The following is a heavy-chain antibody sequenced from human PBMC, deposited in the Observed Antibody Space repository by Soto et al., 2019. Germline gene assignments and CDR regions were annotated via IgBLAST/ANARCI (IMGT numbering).Heavy chain of an antibody. J-gene: IGHJ3*02. CDR1: GGSFSGYY. CDR3: AREGGPYRRYAFDI. D-gene: IGHD2-2*02. Sequence: SETLSLTCAVYGGSFSGYYWSWIRQPPGKGLEWIGYIYYSGSTNYNPSLKSRVTISVDTSKNQFSLKLSSVTAADTAVYYCAREGGPYRRYAFDIWGQGTMVTVSS. CDR2: IYYSGST. V-gene: IGHV4-59*12.